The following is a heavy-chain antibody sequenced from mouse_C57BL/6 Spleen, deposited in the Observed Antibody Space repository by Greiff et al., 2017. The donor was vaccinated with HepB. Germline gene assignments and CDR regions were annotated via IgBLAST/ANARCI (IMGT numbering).Heavy chain of an antibody. CDR3: ARDPGNYFDY. J-gene: IGHJ2*01. Sequence: EVKLVESEGGLVQPGSSMKLSCTASGFTFSDYYMAWVRQVPEKGLEWVANINYDGSSTYYLDSLKSRFIISRDNSKNILYLQMSSLKSEDTATYYCARDPGNYFDYWGQGTTLTVSS. D-gene: IGHD1-1*02. CDR1: GFTFSDYY. CDR2: INYDGSST. V-gene: IGHV5-16*01.